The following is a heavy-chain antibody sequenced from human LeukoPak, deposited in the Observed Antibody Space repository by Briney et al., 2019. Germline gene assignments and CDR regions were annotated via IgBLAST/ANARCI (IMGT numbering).Heavy chain of an antibody. CDR3: AKDQEXVAGQTPFDY. D-gene: IGHD6-19*01. V-gene: IGHV3-23*01. CDR1: GFTFSSXX. J-gene: IGHJ4*02. Sequence: PGGSLRXSCXASGFTFSSXXMXXXXXAPXKGXXXXXXXSGXGXXXYXXXSVXXXXXXXXXXSKNTLYLQMNSLRAEDXXXYYCAKDQEXVAGQTPFDYWGQGTLVTVSS. CDR2: XSGXGXXX.